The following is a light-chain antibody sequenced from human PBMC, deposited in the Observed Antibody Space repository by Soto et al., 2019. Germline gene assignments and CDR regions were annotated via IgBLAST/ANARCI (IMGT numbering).Light chain of an antibody. V-gene: IGLV2-11*01. CDR1: SSDVGSYNY. Sequence: QSVLTQPRSVSGSPGQSVTISCTGTSSDVGSYNYVSWYQHHPGKAPKLMIYDVTKRPSGVPDRFSGSKSGNTASLTISGLQAEDESDYYCSSWDDSLNSVVFGGGTKLTVL. CDR3: SSWDDSLNSVV. J-gene: IGLJ2*01. CDR2: DVT.